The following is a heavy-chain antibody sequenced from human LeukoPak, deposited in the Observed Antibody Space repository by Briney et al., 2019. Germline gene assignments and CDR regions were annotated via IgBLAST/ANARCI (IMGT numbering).Heavy chain of an antibody. CDR2: INHSGST. D-gene: IGHD2-15*01. Sequence: PSETLSLTCAVYGGSFGGYYWSWIRQPPGKGLEWIGEINHSGSTNYNPSLKSRVTISVDTSKNQFSLKLSSVTAADTAVYYCARGRTGYCSGGSRYWFDPWGQGTLVTVSS. CDR3: ARGRTGYCSGGSRYWFDP. J-gene: IGHJ5*02. CDR1: GGSFGGYY. V-gene: IGHV4-34*01.